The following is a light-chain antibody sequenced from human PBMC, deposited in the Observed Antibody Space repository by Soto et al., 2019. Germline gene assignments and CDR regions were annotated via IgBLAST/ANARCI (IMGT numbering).Light chain of an antibody. Sequence: DILMTQSPLSLTVTPGEPASISCWSSRCLLHNSGYHYLDWFLQKPGQSPQLLIYLVSNRASGVPDRFSGSWSGTNFTLHINRVKAEDVGIYYCMQAIQIPRTFGRGTKVEIK. V-gene: IGKV2-28*01. CDR3: MQAIQIPRT. CDR1: RCLLHNSGYHY. CDR2: LVS. J-gene: IGKJ4*01.